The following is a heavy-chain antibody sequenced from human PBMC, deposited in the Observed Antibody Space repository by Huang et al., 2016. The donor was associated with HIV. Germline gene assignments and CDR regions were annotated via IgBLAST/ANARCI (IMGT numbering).Heavy chain of an antibody. CDR1: GFKLSGFG. V-gene: IGHV3-30*18. Sequence: QVHLVESGGGVVQPGGSLRLSCAASGFKLSGFGMHWVRQAPGKGLEEIAVISYDGRSQFYTDSVKGRFTISRDNTDNTLSLQMKGLRPDDTAVYYCAKESRWFSDFDHWGQGVLVSVSS. CDR2: ISYDGRSQ. D-gene: IGHD2-15*01. J-gene: IGHJ4*02. CDR3: AKESRWFSDFDH.